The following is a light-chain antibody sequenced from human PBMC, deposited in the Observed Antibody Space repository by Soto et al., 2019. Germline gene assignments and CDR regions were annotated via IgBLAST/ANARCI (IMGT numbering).Light chain of an antibody. CDR1: SSDVGGYNS. V-gene: IGLV2-14*01. J-gene: IGLJ1*01. CDR3: SSYSTGGSYV. Sequence: QSALTQPASVSGSPGLSIAISCTGTSSDVGGYNSVSWYQQHPGKAPKLVIYDVTSRPSGVSNRFSGSKSGNTASLTISGLQAEDEGDYYCSSYSTGGSYVFGTGTKLTVL. CDR2: DVT.